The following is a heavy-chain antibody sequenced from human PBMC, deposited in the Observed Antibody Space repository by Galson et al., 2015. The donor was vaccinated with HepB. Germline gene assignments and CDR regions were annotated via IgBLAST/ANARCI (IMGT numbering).Heavy chain of an antibody. CDR2: ISYDGSNK. D-gene: IGHD5-18*01. CDR1: GFTSSSCG. CDR3: AKDSMGYSYGPHYFDY. Sequence: SLRLSCTASGFTSSSCGMHWVRQAPGKGLEWVAVISYDGSNKYYADSVKGRFTISRDNSENTLYLQMNSLRAEDTAVYYCAKDSMGYSYGPHYFDYWGQGTLVTVSS. V-gene: IGHV3-30*18. J-gene: IGHJ4*02.